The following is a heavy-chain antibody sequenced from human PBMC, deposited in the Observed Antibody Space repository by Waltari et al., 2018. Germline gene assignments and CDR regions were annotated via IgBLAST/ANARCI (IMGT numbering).Heavy chain of an antibody. CDR1: GASITRTKHS. V-gene: IGHV4-39*02. CDR2: ISYNGAT. J-gene: IGHJ3*01. CDR3: ATYIGASVGTAAFDV. D-gene: IGHD5-12*01. Sequence: QLQLQESGPGLVKPSETPSLTCSVSGASITRTKHSWGWIRQPPGQGLEWIATISYNGATYSSPSLRGRVNVSRDTSMNYVSLKLGSVTAADTAVYYCATYIGASVGTAAFDVWGQGTMVTVSS.